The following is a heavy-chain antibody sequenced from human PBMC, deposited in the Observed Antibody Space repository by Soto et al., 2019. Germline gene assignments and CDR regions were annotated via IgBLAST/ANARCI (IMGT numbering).Heavy chain of an antibody. V-gene: IGHV4-30-4*01. CDR1: GGSISSGYYY. D-gene: IGHD5-12*01. Sequence: QVQLQESGPGLVKPSQTLSLTCTVSGGSISSGYYYWSWIRQPPGKGLEWIGYMYYSGSTYSNPSLMSRVTISVDTSKTQFSLQLSSVTAADTAVYYCARWLGYGPHFDYWGQGTLVTVSS. J-gene: IGHJ4*02. CDR3: ARWLGYGPHFDY. CDR2: MYYSGST.